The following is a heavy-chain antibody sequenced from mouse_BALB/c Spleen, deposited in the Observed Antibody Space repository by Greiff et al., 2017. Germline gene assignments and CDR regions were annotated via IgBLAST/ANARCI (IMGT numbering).Heavy chain of an antibody. CDR1: GFTFSSYA. V-gene: IGHV5-6-5*01. Sequence: DVKLVESGGGLVKPGGSLKLSCAASGFTFSSYAMSWVRQTPEKRLEWVASISSGGSTYYPASVKGRFTISRDNARNILYLQMSSLRSEDTAMYYCARGEGTRIATGAMDYWGQGTSVTVSS. CDR3: ARGEGTRIATGAMDY. D-gene: IGHD2-4*01. J-gene: IGHJ4*01. CDR2: ISSGGST.